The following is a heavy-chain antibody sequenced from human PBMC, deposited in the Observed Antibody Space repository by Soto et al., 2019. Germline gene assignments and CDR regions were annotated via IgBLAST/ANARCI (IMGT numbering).Heavy chain of an antibody. J-gene: IGHJ5*02. CDR1: GGSISSYY. V-gene: IGHV4-59*08. CDR3: ARAKAPLYSSSWYWFDP. CDR2: IYYSGST. Sequence: QVQLQGSGPGLVKPSETLSLTCTVSGGSISSYYWSWIRQPPGKGLEWIGYIYYSGSTNYNPSLNSRVTISVDTSKNQFSLKLSSVTAADTAVYYCARAKAPLYSSSWYWFDPWGQGTLVTVSS. D-gene: IGHD6-13*01.